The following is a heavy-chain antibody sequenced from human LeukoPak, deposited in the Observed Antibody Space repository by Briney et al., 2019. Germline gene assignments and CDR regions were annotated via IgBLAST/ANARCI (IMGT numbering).Heavy chain of an antibody. D-gene: IGHD3-9*01. J-gene: IGHJ4*02. CDR2: IYHSGST. CDR3: ARGGYFDWLLLDY. Sequence: PSETLSLTCAVSGGSISSGGYSWSWIRRPPGKGLEWIGYIYHSGSTYYNPSLKSRVTISVDRSKNQFSLKLSSVTAADTAVYYCARGGYFDWLLLDYWGQGTLVTVSS. CDR1: GGSISSGGYS. V-gene: IGHV4-30-2*01.